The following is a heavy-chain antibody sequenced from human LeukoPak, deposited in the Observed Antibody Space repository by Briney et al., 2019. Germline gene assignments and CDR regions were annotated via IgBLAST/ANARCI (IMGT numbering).Heavy chain of an antibody. CDR2: ISAYNDNT. Sequence: ASVKVSCKASGYTFTSYGISWVRQAPGQGLEWMGWISAYNDNTNYAQKLQGRVTMTTDTSTSTAYMELRSLRSDDTAVYYCARDPGYSSSWYYFDYWGQGTLVTVSS. V-gene: IGHV1-18*01. CDR1: GYTFTSYG. D-gene: IGHD6-13*01. CDR3: ARDPGYSSSWYYFDY. J-gene: IGHJ4*02.